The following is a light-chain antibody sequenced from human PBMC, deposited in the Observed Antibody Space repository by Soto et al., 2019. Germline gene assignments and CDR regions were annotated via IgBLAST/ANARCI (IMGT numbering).Light chain of an antibody. CDR2: AAS. Sequence: DIQMTQSPSSLSASVGDGVTITCRASHDIISHFNWYRHSLGRASRLLIYAASTLQSGVPSRFTGSGSGTEFTLTISGLQPEDFATYYCQHSYTVPIAFGQGTRLEI. J-gene: IGKJ5*01. CDR1: HDIISH. CDR3: QHSYTVPIA. V-gene: IGKV1-39*01.